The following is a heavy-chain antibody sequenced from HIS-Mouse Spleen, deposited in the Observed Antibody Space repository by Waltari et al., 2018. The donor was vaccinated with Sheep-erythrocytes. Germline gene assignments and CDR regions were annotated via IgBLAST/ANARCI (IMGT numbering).Heavy chain of an antibody. CDR2: IIPIVGTA. CDR3: ARDTSSDSSGWHDAFDI. CDR1: GGTFSSYA. D-gene: IGHD6-19*01. Sequence: QVQLVQSGAEVKKPGSSVKVSCKASGGTFSSYAISWVRQAPGKGLEWMGGIIPIVGTANDAQKFQGRVTITADESTSTAYMELSSLRSEDTAVYYCARDTSSDSSGWHDAFDIWGQGTMVTVSS. V-gene: IGHV1-69*01. J-gene: IGHJ3*02.